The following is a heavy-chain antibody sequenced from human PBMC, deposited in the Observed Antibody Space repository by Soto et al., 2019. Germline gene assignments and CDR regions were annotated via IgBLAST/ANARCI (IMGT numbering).Heavy chain of an antibody. V-gene: IGHV4-4*07. CDR2: IYPSGST. CDR1: GGSISGHS. D-gene: IGHD5-12*01. Sequence: SETLSLTCTVSGGSISGHSWVWIRQPAGKGLEWIGHIYPSGSTSYNPSLRSRVTMSLDTSTNKIFLNLTSMTAADTAVFYCVRGRSYSVYDFWGPGTLVT. J-gene: IGHJ4*02. CDR3: VRGRSYSVYDF.